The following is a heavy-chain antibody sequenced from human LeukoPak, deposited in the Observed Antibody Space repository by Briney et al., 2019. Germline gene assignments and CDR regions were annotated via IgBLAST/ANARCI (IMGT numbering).Heavy chain of an antibody. CDR1: GFTFSSYA. CDR3: AKMVYRAVAGRYPDY. CDR2: ISGSGGST. J-gene: IGHJ4*02. D-gene: IGHD6-19*01. Sequence: PGGSLRLSCAASGFTFSSYAVSWVRQAPGKGLEWVSAISGSGGSTYYADSVKGRFTISRDNSKNTLYLQMNSLRAEDTAVYYCAKMVYRAVAGRYPDYWGQGTLVTVSS. V-gene: IGHV3-23*01.